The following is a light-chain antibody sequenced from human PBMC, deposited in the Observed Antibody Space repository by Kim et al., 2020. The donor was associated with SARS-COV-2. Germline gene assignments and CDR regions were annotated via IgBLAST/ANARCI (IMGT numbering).Light chain of an antibody. Sequence: ALGPTVRITCQGDSLRSYYASWYQQKPGQAPVLVIYGKNNRPSGIPDRFSGSSSGNTASLTITGAQAEDEADYYCNSRDNSGNHLVFGGGTQLTVL. CDR3: NSRDNSGNHLV. CDR2: GKN. J-gene: IGLJ2*01. CDR1: SLRSYY. V-gene: IGLV3-19*01.